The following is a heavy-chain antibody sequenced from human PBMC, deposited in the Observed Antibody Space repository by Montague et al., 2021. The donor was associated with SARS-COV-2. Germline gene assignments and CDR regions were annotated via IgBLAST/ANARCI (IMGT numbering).Heavy chain of an antibody. D-gene: IGHD4-17*01. CDR1: GGSISSSSYY. CDR3: ARGKTVTTSYYYYYGMDV. CDR2: IYYSGST. Sequence: SETLSLTCTVSGGSISSSSYYWGWIRQPPGKGLEWIGSIYYSGSTNYNPSLKSRVTISVDTSKNQFSLKLSSVTAADTAVYYCARGKTVTTSYYYYYGMDVWGQGTTVTVSS. J-gene: IGHJ6*02. V-gene: IGHV4-39*07.